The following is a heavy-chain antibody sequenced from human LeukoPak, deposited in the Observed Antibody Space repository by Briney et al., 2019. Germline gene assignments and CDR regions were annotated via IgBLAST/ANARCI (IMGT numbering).Heavy chain of an antibody. CDR1: GFSLSSNY. V-gene: IGHV3-53*01. CDR2: IYSGGST. J-gene: IGHJ4*02. CDR3: ARMGGSYFQAY. Sequence: GGSLRLSCAASGFSLSSNYVSWVRQAPGKGLDWVSVIYSGGSTYYADSVTGRFTISRDSSKNTVYLQMNSLRAEDTAVYYCARMGGSYFQAYWGQGTLVTVSS. D-gene: IGHD1-26*01.